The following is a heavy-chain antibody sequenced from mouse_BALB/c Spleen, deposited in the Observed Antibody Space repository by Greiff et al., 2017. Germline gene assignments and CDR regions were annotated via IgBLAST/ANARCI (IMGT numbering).Heavy chain of an antibody. CDR2: ILPGSGST. J-gene: IGHJ3*01. Sequence: VQLQQSGAELMKPGASVKISCKATGYTFSSYWIEWVKQRPGHGLEWIGEILPGSGSTNYNEKFKGKATFTADTSSNTAYMQLSSLTSEDSAVYYCAREVGYEKFAYWGQGTLVTVSA. CDR1: GYTFSSYW. D-gene: IGHD2-2*01. CDR3: AREVGYEKFAY. V-gene: IGHV1-9*01.